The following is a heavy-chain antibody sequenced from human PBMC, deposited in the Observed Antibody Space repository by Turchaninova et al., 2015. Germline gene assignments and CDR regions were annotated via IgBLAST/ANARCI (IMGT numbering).Heavy chain of an antibody. Sequence: QVQLVPFGPAVKKPGGLLKFARKASGYTFTSNAMQWVAQAPGQRLEWMGWINAGNGNTKYSRKFQGRVTITRDTSASTAYMELSSLRSEDTAVYYCARDQYYYGSGSYANFDYWGQGTLVTVSS. CDR3: ARDQYYYGSGSYANFDY. J-gene: IGHJ4*02. CDR2: INAGNGNT. D-gene: IGHD3-10*01. CDR1: GYTFTSNA. V-gene: IGHV1-3*01.